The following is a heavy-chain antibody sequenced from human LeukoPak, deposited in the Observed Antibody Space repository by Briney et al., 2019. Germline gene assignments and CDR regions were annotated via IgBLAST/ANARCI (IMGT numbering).Heavy chain of an antibody. V-gene: IGHV1-18*01. D-gene: IGHD3-3*01. CDR2: ISAYNGNT. CDR1: GHTFTSYG. Sequence: ASVKVSCKASGHTFTSYGISWVRQAPGQGLEWMGWISAYNGNTNYAQKLQGRVTMTTDTSTSTAYMELRSLRSDDTAVYYCARGPGITIFGVVTYYYYYMDVWGKGTTVTVSS. J-gene: IGHJ6*03. CDR3: ARGPGITIFGVVTYYYYYMDV.